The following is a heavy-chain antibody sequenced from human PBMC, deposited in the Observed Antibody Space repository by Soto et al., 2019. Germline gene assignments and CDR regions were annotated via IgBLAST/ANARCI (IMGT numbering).Heavy chain of an antibody. CDR2: IIPIFGTA. J-gene: IGHJ6*02. Sequence: ASVEVSCKASGGTFSSYAISWVRQAPGQGLEWMGGIIPIFGTANYAQKFQGRVTITADESTSTAYMELSSLRSEDTAVYYCARRIAARRGPYYYGMDVWGQGTTVTVSS. CDR3: ARRIAARRGPYYYGMDV. CDR1: GGTFSSYA. V-gene: IGHV1-69*13. D-gene: IGHD6-6*01.